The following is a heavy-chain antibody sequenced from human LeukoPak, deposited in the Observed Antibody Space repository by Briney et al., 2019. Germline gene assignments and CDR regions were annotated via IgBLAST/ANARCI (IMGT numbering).Heavy chain of an antibody. CDR2: IYISGST. Sequence: SETLSLTCTVSGGSISTHYWSWIRQSAGKGLERIGRIYISGSTDYNPSLKSRVTMSVDTSKNQFSLKLSPVTAADTAVYYCARGGQHLWPAYFDYWGQGTLVTVSS. CDR1: GGSISTHY. CDR3: ARGGQHLWPAYFDY. V-gene: IGHV4-4*07. D-gene: IGHD5-18*01. J-gene: IGHJ4*02.